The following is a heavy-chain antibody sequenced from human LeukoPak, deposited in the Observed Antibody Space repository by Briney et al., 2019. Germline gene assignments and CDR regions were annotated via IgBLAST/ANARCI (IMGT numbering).Heavy chain of an antibody. CDR1: GGSISSSSHY. CDR3: GRLERTLVSTYGLYFDS. Sequence: PSETLSLTCTVSGGSISSSSHYWGWIRQPPGKGLEWIGSISNSGSTHYNPSLKSRVTISVDTSQNQFSLKLRSVTAADTAVYYCGRLERTLVSTYGLYFDSWGQGTLVTVSS. V-gene: IGHV4-39*07. J-gene: IGHJ4*02. CDR2: ISNSGST. D-gene: IGHD3-10*01.